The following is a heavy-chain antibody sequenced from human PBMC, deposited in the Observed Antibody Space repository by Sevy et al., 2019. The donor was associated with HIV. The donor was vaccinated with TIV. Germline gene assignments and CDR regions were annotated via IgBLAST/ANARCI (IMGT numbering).Heavy chain of an antibody. CDR2: ISYDGSNK. CDR3: ARADYGDHSGEFDY. V-gene: IGHV3-30-3*01. Sequence: GGSLRLSCAASGITFSSHTMHWVRQAPGKGLEWVTIISYDGSNKYYADSVKGRFTISRDKSKNTLYLQMNSLRAEDTAVYYCARADYGDHSGEFDYWGQGTLVTVSS. CDR1: GITFSSHT. D-gene: IGHD4-17*01. J-gene: IGHJ4*02.